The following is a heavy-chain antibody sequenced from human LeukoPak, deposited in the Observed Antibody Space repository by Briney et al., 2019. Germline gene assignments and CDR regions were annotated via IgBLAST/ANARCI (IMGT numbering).Heavy chain of an antibody. Sequence: ASVTVSCKASGYTFTSYDINWGRQATGQGLEWMGWMNPNSGNTGYAQKFQGRVTMTRNTSISTAYMELSSLRSEATAVYYCARWVLDSSGWYRRGDWYFDLWGRGTLVTVSS. V-gene: IGHV1-8*01. J-gene: IGHJ2*01. CDR3: ARWVLDSSGWYRRGDWYFDL. CDR2: MNPNSGNT. CDR1: GYTFTSYD. D-gene: IGHD6-19*01.